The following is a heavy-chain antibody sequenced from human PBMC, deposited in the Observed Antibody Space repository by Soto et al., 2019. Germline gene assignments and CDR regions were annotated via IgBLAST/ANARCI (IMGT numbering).Heavy chain of an antibody. D-gene: IGHD6-13*01. CDR2: IYYSGST. Sequence: SETLSLTCTVSGGSVSSGSYYWSWIRQPPGKGLEWIGYIYYSGSTNYNPSLKSRVTISVDTSKNQFSLKLSSVTAADTAVYYCARRGKQQLVFDYWGQGTLVTVSS. V-gene: IGHV4-61*01. CDR3: ARRGKQQLVFDY. CDR1: GGSVSSGSYY. J-gene: IGHJ4*02.